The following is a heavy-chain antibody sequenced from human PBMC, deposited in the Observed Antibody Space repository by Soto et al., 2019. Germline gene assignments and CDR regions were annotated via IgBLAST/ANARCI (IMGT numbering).Heavy chain of an antibody. D-gene: IGHD2-15*01. V-gene: IGHV5-51*01. CDR1: GYSSTSYW. Sequence: PGESLKISCKGSGYSSTSYWIGWVRQMPGKGLEWMGIIYPGDSDTRYSPSFQGQVTISAYKAISTAYLQWSSLTASDTAMYYCARPVCPGSCSPGSCGYSRDVWRKRTTV. J-gene: IGHJ6*03. CDR3: ARPVCPGSCSPGSCGYSRDV. CDR2: IYPGDSDT.